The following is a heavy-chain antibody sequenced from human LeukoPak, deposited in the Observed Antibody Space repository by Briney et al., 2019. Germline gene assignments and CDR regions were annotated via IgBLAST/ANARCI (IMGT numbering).Heavy chain of an antibody. V-gene: IGHV3-7*01. D-gene: IGHD5-18*01. CDR3: ARDIPGGASFLDQ. CDR1: GFTFNNYW. J-gene: IGHJ5*02. Sequence: GGSLRLSCAASGFTFNNYWMTWVRQAPGRGLEWVAHIHESGSYQNYVDSVKGRFTFSRDNTKSALYLQMSNLRAEDTAVYYCARDIPGGASFLDQWGQGTLVTVSS. CDR2: IHESGSYQ.